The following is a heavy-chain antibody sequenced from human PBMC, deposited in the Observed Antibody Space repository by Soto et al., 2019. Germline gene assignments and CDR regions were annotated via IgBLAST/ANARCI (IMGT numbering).Heavy chain of an antibody. V-gene: IGHV1-69*13. Sequence: ASVKVSCKASGGTFSSYAISWVRQAPGQGLEWMGGIIPIFGTANYAQKFQGRVTITADESTSTAYMELSSLRSEDTAVYYCARDPFRAMTLRDVYYYYGMDVWGQGTTVTVSS. CDR1: GGTFSSYA. D-gene: IGHD5-18*01. J-gene: IGHJ6*02. CDR3: ARDPFRAMTLRDVYYYYGMDV. CDR2: IIPIFGTA.